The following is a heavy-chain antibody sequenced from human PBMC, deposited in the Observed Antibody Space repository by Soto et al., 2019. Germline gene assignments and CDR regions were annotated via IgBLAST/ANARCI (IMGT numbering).Heavy chain of an antibody. CDR2: ISSSSSYI. J-gene: IGHJ4*02. D-gene: IGHD6-13*01. CDR1: GFTFSSYS. CDR3: ARDPGLSSAPFDY. V-gene: IGHV3-21*01. Sequence: GGSLRLSCAASGFTFSSYSMNWVRQAPGKGLEWVSSISSSSSYIYYADSVKGRFTISRDNAKNSLYLQMNSLRAEDTAVYYCARDPGLSSAPFDYWGQGTLVTSPQ.